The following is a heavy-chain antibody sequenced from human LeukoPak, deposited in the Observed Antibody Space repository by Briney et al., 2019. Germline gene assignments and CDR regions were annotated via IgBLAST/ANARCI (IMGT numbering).Heavy chain of an antibody. CDR3: ARDLGVSGYYYESSGWEGFDI. V-gene: IGHV4-4*07. CDR2: IYTSGST. J-gene: IGHJ3*02. D-gene: IGHD3-22*01. Sequence: SETLSLTCTVSGGSISSYYWSWIRQPAGKGLEWIGRIYTSGSTNYNPSLKSRVTMSVDTSKNQFSLKLSSVTAADTAVYYCARDLGVSGYYYESSGWEGFDIWGQGTMVTVSS. CDR1: GGSISSYY.